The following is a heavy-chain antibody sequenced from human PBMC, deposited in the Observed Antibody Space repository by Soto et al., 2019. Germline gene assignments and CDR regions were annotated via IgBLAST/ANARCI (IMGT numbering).Heavy chain of an antibody. CDR1: GYTFTSYG. Sequence: ASVKVSCTASGYTFTSYGISWVRQAPGQGLEWMGWISAYNGNTNYAQKLQGRVTMTTDTSTSTAYMELRSLRSDDTAVYYCARDSRLTTVTDYWGQGTLVTVSS. CDR2: ISAYNGNT. J-gene: IGHJ4*02. D-gene: IGHD4-17*01. V-gene: IGHV1-18*01. CDR3: ARDSRLTTVTDY.